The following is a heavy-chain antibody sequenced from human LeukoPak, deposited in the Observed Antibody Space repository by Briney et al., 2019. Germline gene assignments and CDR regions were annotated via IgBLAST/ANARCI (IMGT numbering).Heavy chain of an antibody. J-gene: IGHJ5*02. CDR3: ARGLLLDPLRFDP. V-gene: IGHV4-59*02. Sequence: SETLSLTCTVSGDSVSNYYWSWIRQPPGKGLEWIGYIYYSGSTNYNPSLKSRVTISVDTSKNQFSLKLSSVTAADTAVYYCARGLLLDPLRFDPWGQGTLVTVSS. CDR2: IYYSGST. D-gene: IGHD1-1*01. CDR1: GDSVSNYY.